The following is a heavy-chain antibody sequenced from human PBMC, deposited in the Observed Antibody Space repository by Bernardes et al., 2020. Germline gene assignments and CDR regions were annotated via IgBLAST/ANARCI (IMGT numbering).Heavy chain of an antibody. Sequence: ASVKVSCKASGYTFINYGISWVRQAPGQGLEWMGWLSVYNGNTDYAQKFQGRVTMTTDTSTSTAYMELRSLRSDDTAVYYCAKLGYCSAGRCYGYDYWGQGTLVTVSS. J-gene: IGHJ4*02. CDR1: GYTFINYG. CDR2: LSVYNGNT. D-gene: IGHD2-15*01. V-gene: IGHV1-18*01. CDR3: AKLGYCSAGRCYGYDY.